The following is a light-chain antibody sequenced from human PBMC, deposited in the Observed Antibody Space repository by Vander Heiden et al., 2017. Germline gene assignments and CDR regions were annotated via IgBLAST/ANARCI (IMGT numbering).Light chain of an antibody. CDR1: SSNIGNNN. J-gene: IGLJ2*01. Sequence: SVSTQPPSLSASPGQTVSISCSGSSSNIGNNNVSWYQQHPGTAPKLLIYDNNKRPSGIPDRFSGSKSGTSATLGITGLQTGDEADYYCGTWDSSLSAVVFGGGTKLTVL. CDR3: GTWDSSLSAVV. V-gene: IGLV1-51*01. CDR2: DNN.